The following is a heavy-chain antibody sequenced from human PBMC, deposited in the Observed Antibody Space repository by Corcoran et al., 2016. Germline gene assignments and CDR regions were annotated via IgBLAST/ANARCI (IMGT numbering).Heavy chain of an antibody. CDR3: ARDRTGDGYNY. CDR1: GFTFSSYS. CDR2: ISSSSSYI. D-gene: IGHD5-12*01. Sequence: EVQLVESGGGLVKPGGSLRLSCAASGFTFSSYSMNWVRQAPGQGLEWVSSISSSSSYIYYADSVKGRFTISRDNAKNSLYLQMNSLRAEDTAVYYCARDRTGDGYNYWGQGTLVTVSS. V-gene: IGHV3-21*01. J-gene: IGHJ4*02.